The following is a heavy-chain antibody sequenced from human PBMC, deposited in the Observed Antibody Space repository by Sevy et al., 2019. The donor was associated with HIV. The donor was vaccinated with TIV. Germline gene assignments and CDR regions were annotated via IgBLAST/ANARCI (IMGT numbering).Heavy chain of an antibody. CDR1: GFTFNTHV. CDR2: ISGFGNT. CDR3: AKVLNPALESMMEVTVRSLKGFDV. J-gene: IGHJ3*01. Sequence: GGSLRLSCAASGFTFNTHVMNWVRQAPGKGLEWVPSISGFGNTYYADSVRGRFTISRDNAKNTLYLQMNSLRADDTAVYYCAKVLNPALESMMEVTVRSLKGFDVWGQGTMVTVSS. V-gene: IGHV3-23*01. D-gene: IGHD3-22*01.